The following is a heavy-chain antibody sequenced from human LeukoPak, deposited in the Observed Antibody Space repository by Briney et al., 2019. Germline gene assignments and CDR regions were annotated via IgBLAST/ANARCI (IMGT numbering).Heavy chain of an antibody. Sequence: GGSLTLSCAASGFSFNKYWMNWVRQAPGKGLEWVATISQDGSQKYLADFVKGRFTISRDNGRNSLYLQMSSLRGDDTAIYYCVRSKVVAEAGKSWFDPWGQGTRVTVTS. CDR1: GFSFNKYW. V-gene: IGHV3-7*01. CDR3: VRSKVVAEAGKSWFDP. J-gene: IGHJ5*01. D-gene: IGHD6-19*01. CDR2: ISQDGSQK.